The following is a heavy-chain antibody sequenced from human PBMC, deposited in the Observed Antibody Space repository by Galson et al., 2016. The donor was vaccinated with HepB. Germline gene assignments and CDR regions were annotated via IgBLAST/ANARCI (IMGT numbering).Heavy chain of an antibody. CDR1: GFTFSQYY. J-gene: IGHJ6*02. CDR2: INNSGNSI. D-gene: IGHD3-22*01. Sequence: SLRLSCAASGFTFSQYYIIRIRQAPGKGLEWLSYINNSGNSIYYADSVKGRFTISRDNAKNSVYLQMSSLRAEDTAVYYCARGPFYYDSSGYYSLYYYGMDVWGQGTTVTVSS. CDR3: ARGPFYYDSSGYYSLYYYGMDV. V-gene: IGHV3-11*04.